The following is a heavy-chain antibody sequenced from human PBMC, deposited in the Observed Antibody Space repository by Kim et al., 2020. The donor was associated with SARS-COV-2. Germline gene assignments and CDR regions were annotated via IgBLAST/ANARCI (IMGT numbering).Heavy chain of an antibody. CDR3: ARTRRGHNWFDP. V-gene: IGHV1-2*02. Sequence: NYAQKFQGRVTMTRDTSISTAYMELSRLRSDDTAVYYCARTRRGHNWFDPWGQGTLVTVSS. J-gene: IGHJ5*02. D-gene: IGHD5-12*01.